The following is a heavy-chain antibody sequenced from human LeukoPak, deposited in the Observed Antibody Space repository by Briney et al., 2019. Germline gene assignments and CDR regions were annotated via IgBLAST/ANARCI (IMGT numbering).Heavy chain of an antibody. V-gene: IGHV3-30*02. J-gene: IGHJ4*02. CDR1: GFTFSSYG. Sequence: PGGSLRLSCAASGFTFSSYGMHWVRQAPGKGLEWVAFIRYDGSNKYYADSVKGRFTISRDNSKNTLYLQMNSLRAEDTAVYYCAKSGSYLAKPLDYWGQGTLVTVSS. CDR2: IRYDGSNK. CDR3: AKSGSYLAKPLDY. D-gene: IGHD1-26*01.